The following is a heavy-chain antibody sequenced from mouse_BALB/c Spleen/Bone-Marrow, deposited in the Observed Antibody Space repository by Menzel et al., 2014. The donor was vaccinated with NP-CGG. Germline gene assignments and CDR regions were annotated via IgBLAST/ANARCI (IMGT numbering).Heavy chain of an antibody. D-gene: IGHD1-1*01. J-gene: IGHJ2*01. V-gene: IGHV1-69*02. CDR3: TREGYYGSSYVDY. CDR2: IYPSDSYT. Sequence: GAELVRPGASVKLSCKASGYTFTSYWINWVKQRPGQGLEWIGNIYPSDSYTNYNQKFKDKATLTVDKSSSTAYMQLSSPTSEDSAVYYCTREGYYGSSYVDYWGQGTTLTVSS. CDR1: GYTFTSYW.